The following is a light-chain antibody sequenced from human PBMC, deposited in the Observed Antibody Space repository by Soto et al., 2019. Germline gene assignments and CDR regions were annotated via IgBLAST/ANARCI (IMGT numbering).Light chain of an antibody. CDR3: LQHYSYHRR. J-gene: IGKJ1*01. V-gene: IGKV1-5*01. CDR2: AAS. Sequence: DMHMTQSPSTLSGSVVYIVTITCRASQIISSWLAWYQQKQGKAPKRLIYAASSLQSGVQSRFRGSGSGKEFTLTISSMQNEDFANYYCLQHYSYHRRFGKGNKVDIK. CDR1: QIISSW.